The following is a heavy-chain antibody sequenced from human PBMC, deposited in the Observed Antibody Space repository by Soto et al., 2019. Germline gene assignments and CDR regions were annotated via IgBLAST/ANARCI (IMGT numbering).Heavy chain of an antibody. CDR1: GFAFSNYA. CDR3: AKIPQITIIAVPNFDY. V-gene: IGHV3-23*01. D-gene: IGHD3-3*01. Sequence: ESGGDLAQPGGSLRLSCVASGFAFSNYAMNWVRQAPGKGLEWVSIISGSGDSTNYADSVRGRFTISRDNSKNTLYLQMDSLTAEDTAVYYCAKIPQITIIAVPNFDYWGQGTLVTVSS. CDR2: ISGSGDST. J-gene: IGHJ4*02.